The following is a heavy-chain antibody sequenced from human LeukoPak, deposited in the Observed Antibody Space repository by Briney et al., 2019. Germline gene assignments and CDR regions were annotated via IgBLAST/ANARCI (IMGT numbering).Heavy chain of an antibody. J-gene: IGHJ4*02. D-gene: IGHD6-19*01. Sequence: PGGSLRLSCAASGFTFSSYAMSWVRQAPGKGLEWVSAISGSGGSTYYAASVKGRFTISRDNSKNTADLQMNSLRAEDTAVYYCAKVSWLGTLPSYHFDSWGQGTQVTVSS. CDR1: GFTFSSYA. CDR2: ISGSGGST. CDR3: AKVSWLGTLPSYHFDS. V-gene: IGHV3-23*01.